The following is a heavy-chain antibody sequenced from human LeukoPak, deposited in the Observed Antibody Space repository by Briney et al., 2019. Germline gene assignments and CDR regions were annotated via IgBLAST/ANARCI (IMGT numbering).Heavy chain of an antibody. D-gene: IGHD2/OR15-2a*01. CDR3: TKGISTEDYCFFF. CDR1: GITFSNYC. CDR2: IKSDESDK. V-gene: IGHV3-30*02. J-gene: IGHJ4*02. Sequence: GSLRLSCTTFGITFSNYCIYWVRQAPGKGLEGVSFIKSDESDKHYADSVKGRFTISRDNSKNTLYLQMNSLRPEDTAVYYCTKGISTEDYCFFFWGQGALVTVSS.